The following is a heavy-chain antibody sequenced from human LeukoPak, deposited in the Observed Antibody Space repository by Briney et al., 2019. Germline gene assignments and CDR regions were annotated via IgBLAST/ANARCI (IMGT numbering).Heavy chain of an antibody. V-gene: IGHV4-39*01. Sequence: PSETLSLTXTVSGGSISSSSYYWGWIGQPPGKGLEWIGSIYYSGSTYDNPSLKSRVTISVDTSKNQFSLKLSSVTAADTAVYYCARLVATIRDLDYWGQGTLVTVSS. CDR3: ARLVATIRDLDY. CDR1: GGSISSSSYY. CDR2: IYYSGST. D-gene: IGHD5-12*01. J-gene: IGHJ4*02.